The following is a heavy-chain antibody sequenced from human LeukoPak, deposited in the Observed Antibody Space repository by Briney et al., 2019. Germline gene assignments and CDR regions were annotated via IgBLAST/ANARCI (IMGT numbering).Heavy chain of an antibody. Sequence: SETLSLTCAVYGGSFSGYYWSWIRQPPGKGLEWIGEINHSGSTNYNPSLKSRVTISVDTSKNQFSLKLSSVTAADTAVYYCARDLAKQWPHRPGTDWGQGTLVTVSS. V-gene: IGHV4-34*01. J-gene: IGHJ4*02. CDR3: ARDLAKQWPHRPGTD. D-gene: IGHD6-19*01. CDR1: GGSFSGYY. CDR2: INHSGST.